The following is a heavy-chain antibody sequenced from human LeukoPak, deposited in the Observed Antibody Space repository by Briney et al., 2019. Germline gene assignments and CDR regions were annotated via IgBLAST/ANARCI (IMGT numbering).Heavy chain of an antibody. CDR3: ARGNYSYGLRRPGYSSTWFPFNYFDY. CDR1: GGSFSGFY. CDR2: INHSGST. D-gene: IGHD6-13*01. J-gene: IGHJ4*02. V-gene: IGHV4-34*01. Sequence: SETLSLTCAVYGGSFSGFYWSWIRQPPGKGLEWIGEINHSGSTNYNPSLKSRVTISVDTSKNQFSLKPSSVTAADTAVYYCARGNYSYGLRRPGYSSTWFPFNYFDYWGQGTLVTVSS.